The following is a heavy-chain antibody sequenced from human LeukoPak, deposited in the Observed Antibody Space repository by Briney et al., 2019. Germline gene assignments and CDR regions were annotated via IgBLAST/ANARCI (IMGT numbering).Heavy chain of an antibody. Sequence: GGSLRLSCAASGFTFSSYWMSWVRQAPGKGLEWVANIKQDGSEKYYVDSVKGRFTISRDNAKNTLYLQMNSLRAEDTAVYYCEKAPIRYCSGGSCPIYYFDYWGQGTLVTVSS. CDR2: IKQDGSEK. D-gene: IGHD2-15*01. J-gene: IGHJ4*02. CDR1: GFTFSSYW. V-gene: IGHV3-7*03. CDR3: EKAPIRYCSGGSCPIYYFDY.